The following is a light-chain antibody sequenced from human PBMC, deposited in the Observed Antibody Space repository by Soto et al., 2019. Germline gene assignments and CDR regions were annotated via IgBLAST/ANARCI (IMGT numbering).Light chain of an antibody. CDR3: AAWDDSLNGHI. CDR2: SSN. CDR1: SSNIGSNS. Sequence: QSVLTQPHSASGTPGQRVTISCSGSSSNIGSNSVHWFQQVPGTAPKPLIYSSNQRPSGVPERFSGSKSGTSASLAISGLQSEDEVDYYCAAWDDSLNGHIFGTGTKVTVL. J-gene: IGLJ1*01. V-gene: IGLV1-44*01.